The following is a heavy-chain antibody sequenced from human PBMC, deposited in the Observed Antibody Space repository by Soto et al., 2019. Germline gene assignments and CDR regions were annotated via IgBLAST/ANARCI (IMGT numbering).Heavy chain of an antibody. V-gene: IGHV4-34*01. CDR1: GGSFSGYY. Sequence: SETLSLTCAVYGGSFSGYYWSWIRQPPGKGLEWIGEINHSGSTNYNPSLKSRVTISVDTSKNQFSLKLSSVTAADTAVYYCARGRRCSSSWYSDYWGQGTLVTVSS. CDR3: ARGRRCSSSWYSDY. D-gene: IGHD6-13*01. J-gene: IGHJ4*02. CDR2: INHSGST.